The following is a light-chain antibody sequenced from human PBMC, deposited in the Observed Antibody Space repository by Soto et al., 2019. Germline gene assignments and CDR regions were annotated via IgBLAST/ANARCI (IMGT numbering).Light chain of an antibody. Sequence: DIQMTQSPSSVSASVGDRVTITCRASQDISTWVAWYQQKTGKAPKLLISAASTLQSGVPRRFSGSGSGTDFTLIISSLQPEDFATYFCQQGDSFPFTFGGGTKVQIK. J-gene: IGKJ4*01. CDR2: AAS. CDR1: QDISTW. CDR3: QQGDSFPFT. V-gene: IGKV1-12*01.